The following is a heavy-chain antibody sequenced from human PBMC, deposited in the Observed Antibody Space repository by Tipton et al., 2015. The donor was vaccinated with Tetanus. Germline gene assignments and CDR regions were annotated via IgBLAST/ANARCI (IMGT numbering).Heavy chain of an antibody. Sequence: LSLTCIVSGGSMRSYYWSWIRQPPGKGLEWIGHIYSSGGARYNPSLKSRTTMSVDRSKSQFSLEVTSVTAADTAVYFCARGPLENEGYFDSWGQGILVTVTA. V-gene: IGHV4-59*01. J-gene: IGHJ4*02. CDR2: IYSSGGA. D-gene: IGHD1-1*01. CDR1: GGSMRSYY. CDR3: ARGPLENEGYFDS.